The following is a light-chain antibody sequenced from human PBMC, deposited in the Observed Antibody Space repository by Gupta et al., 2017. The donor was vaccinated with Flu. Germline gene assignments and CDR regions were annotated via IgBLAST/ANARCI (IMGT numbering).Light chain of an antibody. CDR2: AAS. CDR1: QGIRDD. CDR3: LQRDSYPWT. V-gene: IGKV1-17*01. Sequence: PPALSVSTGERVTIACRASQGIRDDLGWYQQKPGKAPRRLIYAASSVPSGIPSRFSGSGSGTEFTLTISSLQPEDFASYYCLQRDSYPWTFGHGTKVEIK. J-gene: IGKJ1*01.